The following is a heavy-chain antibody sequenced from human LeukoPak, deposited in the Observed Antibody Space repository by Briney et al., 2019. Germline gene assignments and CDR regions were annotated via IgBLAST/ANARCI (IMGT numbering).Heavy chain of an antibody. J-gene: IGHJ4*02. CDR1: GGTFSSYA. Sequence: GSSVKVSCKASGGTFSSYAISWVGQTPGQGLEWMGGIIPIFGTANYAQKFQGRVTITADESTSTAYMELSSLRSEDTAVYYCARRDGYNYDYWGQGTLVTVSS. CDR2: IIPIFGTA. V-gene: IGHV1-69*01. CDR3: ARRDGYNYDY. D-gene: IGHD5-24*01.